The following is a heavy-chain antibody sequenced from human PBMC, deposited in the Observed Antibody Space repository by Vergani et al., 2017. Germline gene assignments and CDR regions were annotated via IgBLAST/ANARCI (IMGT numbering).Heavy chain of an antibody. CDR1: GGSISSSNW. CDR3: ARKSGCSSTSCYDDAFDI. CDR2: IYHSGST. D-gene: IGHD2-2*01. V-gene: IGHV4-4*02. Sequence: QVQLQESGPGLVKPSGTLSLTCAVSGGSISSSNWWSWVRQPPGKGLEWIGEIYHSGSTNYNPSLKSRVTISVDKSKNQFSLKLSSVTAADTAVYYCARKSGCSSTSCYDDAFDIWGQGTMVTVSS. J-gene: IGHJ3*02.